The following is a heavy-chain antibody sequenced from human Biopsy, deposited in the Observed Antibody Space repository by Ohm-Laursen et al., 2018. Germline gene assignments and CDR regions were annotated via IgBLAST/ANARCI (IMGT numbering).Heavy chain of an antibody. V-gene: IGHV4-59*01. Sequence: SQTLSLTCSVSGGSFSTYYWTWIRQPPGTGLEWIGCIDYRGSTNYNPSLKSRVSISIDTSKNQLSLRLNSVTAAVTAVYYCARVSRSIYDSTFNSFNIWGPGTMVTVSS. CDR1: GGSFSTYY. CDR3: ARVSRSIYDSTFNSFNI. J-gene: IGHJ3*02. CDR2: IDYRGST. D-gene: IGHD3-22*01.